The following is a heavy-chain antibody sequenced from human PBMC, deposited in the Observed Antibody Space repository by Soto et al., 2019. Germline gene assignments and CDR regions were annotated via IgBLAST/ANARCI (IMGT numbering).Heavy chain of an antibody. Sequence: ASVKFSCKASGYTFTGYYMHWVRQAPGQGLEWMGWINPNSGGTNYAQKFQGRVTMTRDTSISTAYMELSRLRSDDTAVYYCARDKQQWLVPWFDPWGQGTLVTVSS. CDR3: ARDKQQWLVPWFDP. J-gene: IGHJ5*02. CDR2: INPNSGGT. CDR1: GYTFTGYY. V-gene: IGHV1-2*02. D-gene: IGHD6-19*01.